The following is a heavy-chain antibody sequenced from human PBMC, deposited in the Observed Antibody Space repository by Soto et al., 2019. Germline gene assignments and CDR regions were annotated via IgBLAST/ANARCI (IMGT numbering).Heavy chain of an antibody. V-gene: IGHV4-34*01. CDR1: GGSFSGYY. Sequence: QVQLQQWGAGLLKPSETLSLTCAVYGGSFSGYYWSWIRQPPGKGLEWIGEINHSGSTNYNPSLKSRVTISGDTYNNQFDPELSSVTAADTAVYYWARGGLNRGIAAAGTDNWFDPWGQGTLVTVSS. J-gene: IGHJ5*02. CDR3: ARGGLNRGIAAAGTDNWFDP. CDR2: INHSGST. D-gene: IGHD6-13*01.